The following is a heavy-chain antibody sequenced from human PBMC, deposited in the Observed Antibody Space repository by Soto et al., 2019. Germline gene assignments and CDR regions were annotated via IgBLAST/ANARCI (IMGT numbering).Heavy chain of an antibody. CDR1: GGSISSSSYY. CDR3: ARHHVGAPLPGWFDP. CDR2: IYYSGST. Sequence: PSETLSLTCTVSGGSISSSSYYWGWIRQPPGKGLEWIGSIYYSGSTYYNPSLKSRVTISVDTSKNQFSLKLSSVTAADTAVYYCARHHVGAPLPGWFDPWGQGTLVTVYS. J-gene: IGHJ5*02. V-gene: IGHV4-39*01. D-gene: IGHD1-26*01.